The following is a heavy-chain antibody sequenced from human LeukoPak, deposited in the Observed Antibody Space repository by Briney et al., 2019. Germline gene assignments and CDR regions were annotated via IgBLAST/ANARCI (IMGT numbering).Heavy chain of an antibody. CDR3: ARESYSSSWYSDY. CDR1: GGTFSSYA. V-gene: IGHV1-69*05. CDR2: IIPIFGTA. Sequence: SVKVSCKASGGTFSSYAISWVRQAPEQGLEWMGRIIPIFGTANYAQKFQGRVTITTDESTSTAYMELSSLRSEDTAVYYCARESYSSSWYSDYWGQGTLVTVSS. J-gene: IGHJ4*02. D-gene: IGHD6-13*01.